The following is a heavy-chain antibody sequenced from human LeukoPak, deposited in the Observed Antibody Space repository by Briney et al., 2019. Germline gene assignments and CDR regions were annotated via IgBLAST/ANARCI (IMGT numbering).Heavy chain of an antibody. CDR3: ARDGAATTDAFDI. J-gene: IGHJ3*02. V-gene: IGHV6-1*01. Sequence: SQTLSLTCAISGDSVSSNSAAWSWIRQSPSRGLEWLGRTYYRSKWYNDYAVSVTSRIAINPDTSKNQFSLQLNSVTPEDTAVYYCARDGAATTDAFDIWGQGTMVTVSS. CDR1: GDSVSSNSAA. CDR2: TYYRSKWYN. D-gene: IGHD1-1*01.